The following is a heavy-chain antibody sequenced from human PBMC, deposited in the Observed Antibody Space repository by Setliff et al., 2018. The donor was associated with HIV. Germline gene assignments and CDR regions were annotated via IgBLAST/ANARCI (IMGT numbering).Heavy chain of an antibody. CDR3: ARSMGFKATTRLDF. D-gene: IGHD3-10*01. CDR2: IYPGDSDT. Sequence: PGESLKISCKGSGYSFSSYWIGWVRQLPGKGLEWMGTIYPGDSDTRYSPSFQGQVTISVDKSISTAYLQWSRLKASDTAMYYCARSMGFKATTRLDFWGPGTLVTVSS. J-gene: IGHJ4*02. CDR1: GYSFSSYW. V-gene: IGHV5-51*01.